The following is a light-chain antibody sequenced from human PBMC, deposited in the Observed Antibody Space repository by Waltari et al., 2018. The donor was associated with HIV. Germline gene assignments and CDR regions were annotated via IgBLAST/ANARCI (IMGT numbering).Light chain of an antibody. CDR3: SSYAGSNNFGV. Sequence: QSALTQPPSAPGSPGQSVTISCTGTSRAVGGYNYVSWYQQHPGKAPKLMIYEVSKRPSGVPDRFSGSKSGNTASLTVSGLQAEDEADYYCSSYAGSNNFGVFGGGTKLTVL. CDR1: SRAVGGYNY. CDR2: EVS. J-gene: IGLJ2*01. V-gene: IGLV2-8*01.